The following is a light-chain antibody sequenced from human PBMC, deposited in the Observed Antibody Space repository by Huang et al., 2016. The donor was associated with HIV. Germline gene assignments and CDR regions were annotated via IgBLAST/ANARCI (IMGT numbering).Light chain of an antibody. J-gene: IGKJ1*01. Sequence: EIVLTQSPGTLSLSSGESATLSCRASQSVSSVYLAWYQQKPGQAPRLLIYDTIRRATGIPDRFSGSGSGTEFTLTISRLEPEDFAVYYCQQYGNSPETFGQGTRVEVK. CDR3: QQYGNSPET. CDR1: QSVSSVY. CDR2: DTI. V-gene: IGKV3-20*01.